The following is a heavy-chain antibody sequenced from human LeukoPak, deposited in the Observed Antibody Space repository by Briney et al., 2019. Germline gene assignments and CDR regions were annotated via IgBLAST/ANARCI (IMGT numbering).Heavy chain of an antibody. V-gene: IGHV3-11*04. CDR1: GVSFDSFY. D-gene: IGHD3-10*01. CDR2: ISASGAVP. CDR3: ARSLIIGSEDY. J-gene: IGHJ4*02. Sequence: GRCLRLSCAASGVSFDSFYMGWSHQVPGKGLGYIACISASGAVPYYADSVKGRFTISRDNAKNSVSLPLNSLSADDTAVYYCARSLIIGSEDYWGQGTLVTVSS.